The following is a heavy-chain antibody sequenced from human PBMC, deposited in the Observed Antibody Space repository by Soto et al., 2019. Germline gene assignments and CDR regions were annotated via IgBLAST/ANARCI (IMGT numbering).Heavy chain of an antibody. D-gene: IGHD2-8*01. CDR3: ARGDSTDCSNGVCSFFYNHDMDV. CDR1: GYTFTDYH. V-gene: IGHV1-2*04. Sequence: ASVKVSCKASGYTFTDYHIHWVRQAPGQGLEWLGRINPKSGGTSTAQKFQGWVTMTTDTSISTASMELTRLTSDDTAIYYCARGDSTDCSNGVCSFFYNHDMDVWGQGTTVTVSS. J-gene: IGHJ6*02. CDR2: INPKSGGT.